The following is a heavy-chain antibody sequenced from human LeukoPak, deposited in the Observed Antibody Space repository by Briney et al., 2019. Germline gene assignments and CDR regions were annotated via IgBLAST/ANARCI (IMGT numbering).Heavy chain of an antibody. CDR1: GFTFSSYA. Sequence: KTGGSLRLSCSASGFTFSSYAMHWVRQAPGKGLEYVSSISSNGGSTYYADSVKGRFTISRDNSKNTLFLQMSSLRTEDTAVYYCASPYSGYDYNFDHWGQGTLVTVSS. CDR2: ISSNGGST. D-gene: IGHD5-12*01. CDR3: ASPYSGYDYNFDH. V-gene: IGHV3-64D*06. J-gene: IGHJ4*02.